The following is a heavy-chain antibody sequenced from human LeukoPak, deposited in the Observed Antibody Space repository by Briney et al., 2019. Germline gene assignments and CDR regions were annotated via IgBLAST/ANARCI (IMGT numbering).Heavy chain of an antibody. CDR1: GDSITGYY. CDR2: VYHTGTS. Sequence: PSETLSLTCTVSGDSITGYYWTWVRQPPGKGLEWIGYVYHTGTSNYNPSVRRRITMSVDTSKNQYSMNLTSVTAADTAVYYCARALDTWSALDYWGLGTLVSVSS. D-gene: IGHD5-18*01. J-gene: IGHJ4*02. V-gene: IGHV4-59*01. CDR3: ARALDTWSALDY.